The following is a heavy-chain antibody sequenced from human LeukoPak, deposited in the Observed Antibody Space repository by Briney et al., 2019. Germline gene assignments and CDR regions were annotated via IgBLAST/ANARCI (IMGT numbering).Heavy chain of an antibody. J-gene: IGHJ4*02. CDR2: IIPIFGTA. V-gene: IGHV1-69*13. CDR3: ASGHYAYVWGSYSNAMYYFDY. D-gene: IGHD3-16*01. CDR1: GGTFSSYA. Sequence: SVKVSCKASGGTFSSYAISWVRQAPGQGLEWMGGIIPIFGTANYAQKFQGRVTITADESTSTAYMELSSLRSEDTAVYYCASGHYAYVWGSYSNAMYYFDYWGQGTLVTVSS.